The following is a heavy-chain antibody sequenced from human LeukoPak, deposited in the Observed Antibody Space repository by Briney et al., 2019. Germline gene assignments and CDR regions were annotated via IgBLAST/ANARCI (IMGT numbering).Heavy chain of an antibody. D-gene: IGHD6-13*01. CDR1: GFTFSSYA. J-gene: IGHJ4*02. CDR2: ISGSGGST. Sequence: GGSLRLSCAASGFTFSSYAMSWVRQAPGKGLEWVSAISGSGGSTYYADSVKGRFTISRDNSKNTLYLQMNSLRAEDTAVYCCAKDLEQQPSYFDYWGQGTLVTVSS. V-gene: IGHV3-23*01. CDR3: AKDLEQQPSYFDY.